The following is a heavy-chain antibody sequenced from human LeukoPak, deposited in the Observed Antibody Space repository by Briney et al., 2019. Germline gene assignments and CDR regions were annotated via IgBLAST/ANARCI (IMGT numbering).Heavy chain of an antibody. CDR3: AKRATITATGPYYYYHMDA. Sequence: PGGSLRLSCAASGFSSSDYGMHWVRQPPGKGLEWVAFIRYNGHDKYYADSVKGRFTISRDNSQKTLYLQMNSLRSEDTATYFCAKRATITATGPYYYYHMDAWGKGTTVTVSS. D-gene: IGHD5-24*01. CDR2: IRYNGHDK. CDR1: GFSSSDYG. J-gene: IGHJ6*04. V-gene: IGHV3-30*02.